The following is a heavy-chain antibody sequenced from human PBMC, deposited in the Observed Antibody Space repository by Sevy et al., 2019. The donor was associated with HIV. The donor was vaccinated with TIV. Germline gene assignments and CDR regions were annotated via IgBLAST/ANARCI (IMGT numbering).Heavy chain of an antibody. CDR3: SRSECRGGSCLSIDY. Sequence: HGESLKISCKASGYTFTDYWIGWVRQTAGKGLEWMGVINPDGSDTRYNPSFVGLVTISADRSLNTAYLQWRSLKASDTAMYFCSRSECRGGSCLSIDYWGQGSLVTVSS. CDR1: GYTFTDYW. CDR2: INPDGSDT. V-gene: IGHV5-51*01. J-gene: IGHJ4*02. D-gene: IGHD2-15*01.